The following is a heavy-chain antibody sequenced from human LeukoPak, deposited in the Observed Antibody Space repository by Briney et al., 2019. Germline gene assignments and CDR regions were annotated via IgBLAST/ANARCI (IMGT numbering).Heavy chain of an antibody. J-gene: IGHJ4*02. CDR1: GGSISSSNW. V-gene: IGHV4-4*02. D-gene: IGHD1-26*01. Sequence: SGTLSLTCAVSGGSISSSNWWSWVRQPPGKGLEWIGEIYHSGSTNYNPSLKSRVTISVDKSKNQFSLKLSSVTAADTAVYYCAIQAPKYSGSYRPFDYWGQGTLVTVSS. CDR3: AIQAPKYSGSYRPFDY. CDR2: IYHSGST.